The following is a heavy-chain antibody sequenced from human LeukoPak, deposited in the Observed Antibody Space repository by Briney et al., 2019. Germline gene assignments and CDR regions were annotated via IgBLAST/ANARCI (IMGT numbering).Heavy chain of an antibody. V-gene: IGHV3-23*01. CDR2: ISDSGGST. CDR1: GFTFSSYA. D-gene: IGHD2-2*01. J-gene: IGHJ4*02. Sequence: GGSLRLSCAASGFTFSSYAMGWVRQAPGKGLEWVATISDSGGSTYYADSVKGRFTISRDNSKNTLYLQMNSLRAEDTAVYYCAKVPLSRRSYDYWGQGTLVTVSS. CDR3: AKVPLSRRSYDY.